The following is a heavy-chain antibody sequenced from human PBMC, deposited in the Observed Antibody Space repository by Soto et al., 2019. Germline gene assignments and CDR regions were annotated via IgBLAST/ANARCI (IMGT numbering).Heavy chain of an antibody. CDR3: ARNSGYGPHYYYYGMDV. Sequence: SVKVSCKASGGTFSSYAISWVRQAPGQGLEWMGGIIPIFGTANYAQKFQGRVTITADESTSTAYMELSSLRSEDTAVYYCARNSGYGPHYYYYGMDVWGQGTTVTVSS. CDR2: IIPIFGTA. V-gene: IGHV1-69*13. CDR1: GGTFSSYA. D-gene: IGHD5-12*01. J-gene: IGHJ6*02.